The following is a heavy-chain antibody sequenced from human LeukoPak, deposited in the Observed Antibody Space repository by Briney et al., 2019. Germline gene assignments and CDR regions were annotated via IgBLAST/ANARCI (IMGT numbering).Heavy chain of an antibody. CDR3: ANDASFQPWYFDL. V-gene: IGHV3-43*02. J-gene: IGHJ2*01. CDR2: ISGDGGST. CDR1: GFTFDDYA. D-gene: IGHD3-3*02. Sequence: GGSLRLSCAASGFTFDDYAMHWVRQAPGKGLEWVSLISGDGGSTYYADSVKGRFTISRDNSKNSLYLQMNSLRTEDTALYYCANDASFQPWYFDLWARGTLVTVSS.